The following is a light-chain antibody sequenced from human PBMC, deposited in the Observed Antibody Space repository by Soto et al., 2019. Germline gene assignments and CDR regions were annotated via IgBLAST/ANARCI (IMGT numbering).Light chain of an antibody. Sequence: DIQMTQSPYSLSASVGDSVTITCRASQNIRTYLNWYQQKPGRAPKLLIHSASALPSGVPSRFSGSGSGTEFTLTMSVLQPEDFATYYCQQGHSTPYPFGQGTKVEIK. CDR3: QQGHSTPYP. CDR1: QNIRTY. V-gene: IGKV1-39*01. J-gene: IGKJ2*01. CDR2: SAS.